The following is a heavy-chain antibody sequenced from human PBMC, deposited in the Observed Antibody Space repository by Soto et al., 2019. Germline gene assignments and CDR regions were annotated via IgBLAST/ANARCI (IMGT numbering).Heavy chain of an antibody. Sequence: VQLVQSGAEVKKPGASVKVSCKASGYTFTGYYMHWVRQAPGQGLEWMGWINPNSDGTNYAQKFQGWVTMTRDTSISTAYMELSRLRSDDTAVYYCARSVVPTPSRDYYYMDVWGKGTTVTVSS. CDR1: GYTFTGYY. V-gene: IGHV1-2*04. CDR2: INPNSDGT. CDR3: ARSVVPTPSRDYYYMDV. J-gene: IGHJ6*03. D-gene: IGHD2-2*01.